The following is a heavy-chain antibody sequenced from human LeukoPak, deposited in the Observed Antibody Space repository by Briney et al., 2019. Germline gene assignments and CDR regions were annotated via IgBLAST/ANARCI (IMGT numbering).Heavy chain of an antibody. CDR1: GGSFSGYY. Sequence: SETLSLTCAVYGGSFSGYYWSWIRLPPGKGLEWIGEINHSGSTNYNPSLKSRVTISVDTSKNQFSLKLSSVTAADTAVYYCARGVEMAKDPFDYWGQGTLVTVSS. V-gene: IGHV4-34*01. J-gene: IGHJ4*02. CDR3: ARGVEMAKDPFDY. CDR2: INHSGST. D-gene: IGHD5-24*01.